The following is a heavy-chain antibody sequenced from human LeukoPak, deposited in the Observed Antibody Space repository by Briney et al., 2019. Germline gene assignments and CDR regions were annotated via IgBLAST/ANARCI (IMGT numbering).Heavy chain of an antibody. D-gene: IGHD6-6*01. Sequence: SETLPLTCTVYGGSISSSSYYWGWIRQPPGKGLEWIGSIYYSGSTYYNPSLKKRVTISVDTSKNQFSLKLSSVTAADTAVYYCATDKKEYSSSSGPSDYWGRGTLVAVSS. V-gene: IGHV4-39*02. CDR1: GGSISSSSYY. CDR3: ATDKKEYSSSSGPSDY. CDR2: IYYSGST. J-gene: IGHJ4*02.